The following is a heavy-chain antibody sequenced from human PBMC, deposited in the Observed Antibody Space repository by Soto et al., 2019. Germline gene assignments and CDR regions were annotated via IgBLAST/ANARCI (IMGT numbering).Heavy chain of an antibody. CDR1: GYTFTSYA. CDR2: INAGNGNT. CDR3: ARGSGYYYWDDY. V-gene: IGHV1-3*01. D-gene: IGHD3-22*01. J-gene: IGHJ4*02. Sequence: ASVNVSCKASGYTFTSYAMHWVRQAPGQRLEWMGWINAGNGNTKYSQKFQGRVTITRDTSASTAYMELSSLRSEDTAVYYCARGSGYYYWDDYWGQGTLVTVSS.